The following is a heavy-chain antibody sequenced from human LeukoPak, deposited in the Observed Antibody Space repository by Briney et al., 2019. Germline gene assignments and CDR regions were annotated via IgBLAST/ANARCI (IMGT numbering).Heavy chain of an antibody. CDR2: VNPNSGDT. Sequence: ASVKVSRKASGYTFTDYYMHWMRQASGQGLEWMGWVNPNSGDTNYVHKFQGRVTMTSDTSISTAYMDLSRVRSDDTAVYYCALLFSSTWYRIDSWGQGTLVTVSS. CDR1: GYTFTDYY. CDR3: ALLFSSTWYRIDS. V-gene: IGHV1-2*02. D-gene: IGHD6-13*01. J-gene: IGHJ4*02.